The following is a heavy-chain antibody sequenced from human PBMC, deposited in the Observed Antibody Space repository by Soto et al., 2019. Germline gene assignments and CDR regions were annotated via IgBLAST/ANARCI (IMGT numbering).Heavy chain of an antibody. J-gene: IGHJ5*02. V-gene: IGHV4-4*07. CDR3: VRDRSKSLRDWFDP. D-gene: IGHD3-16*01. Sequence: QVQLEESGPGLLKPSETLSLTCNVSGTSISGYYWSWIRQSAGKGLEWIGRIYATGTTNYSPSLKSRITMSVDTSKRQLSLKLTSVTAADTGIYYCVRDRSKSLRDWFDPWGRGISVTVSS. CDR1: GTSISGYY. CDR2: IYATGTT.